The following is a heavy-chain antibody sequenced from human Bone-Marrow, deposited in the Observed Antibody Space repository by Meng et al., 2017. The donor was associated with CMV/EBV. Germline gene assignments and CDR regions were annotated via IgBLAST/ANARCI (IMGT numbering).Heavy chain of an antibody. CDR2: INSRSNFI. CDR3: ARTSMVYYYYGMDV. Sequence: GESLKISCGASGFSFSTYTMHWVRQAAGKGLEWISSINSRSNFIYYAESVEGRFIISRDNARNSLYLQMNSLRAEDTAVYYCARTSMVYYYYGMDVWGQGTTVTVSS. V-gene: IGHV3-21*06. D-gene: IGHD3-10*01. CDR1: GFSFSTYT. J-gene: IGHJ6*02.